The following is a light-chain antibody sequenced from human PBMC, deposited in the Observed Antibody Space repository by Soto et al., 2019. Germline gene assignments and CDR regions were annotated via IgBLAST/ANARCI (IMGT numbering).Light chain of an antibody. CDR2: TAS. J-gene: IGKJ1*01. CDR3: QQYHTWWT. CDR1: QSIDSW. Sequence: DIQVTQSPSTLSASVGDRVTITCRASQSIDSWLAWYQQKSGKAPKLLIYTASILESGVPSRFSGSGSGTEFTLTISGLQPDDFAAYYCQQYHTWWTFGQGTKVDIK. V-gene: IGKV1-5*03.